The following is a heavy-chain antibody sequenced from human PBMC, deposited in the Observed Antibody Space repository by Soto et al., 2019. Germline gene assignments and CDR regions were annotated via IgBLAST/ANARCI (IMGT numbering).Heavy chain of an antibody. CDR3: ARGDDSSSWYWFDP. D-gene: IGHD6-13*01. Sequence: GASVKVSCKASGYTFTSYGISWVRQAPGQGLEWMGWISAYNGNTNYAQKLQGRVTMTTDTSTSTAYMELRGLRSDDTAVYYCARGDDSSSWYWFDPWGQGTLVTVSS. CDR2: ISAYNGNT. J-gene: IGHJ5*02. CDR1: GYTFTSYG. V-gene: IGHV1-18*04.